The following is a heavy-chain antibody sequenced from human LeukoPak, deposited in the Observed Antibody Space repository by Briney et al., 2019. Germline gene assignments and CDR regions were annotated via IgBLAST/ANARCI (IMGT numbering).Heavy chain of an antibody. D-gene: IGHD3-22*01. CDR1: GGSISSGSYY. CDR3: ARIGFYYYDSSGYLDY. J-gene: IGHJ4*02. CDR2: IYYSGST. Sequence: SLTLSLTCTVSGGSISSGSYYWSWIRQPPGKGLEWIGYIYYSGSTNYNPSLKSRVTISVDTSKNQFSLKLSSVTAADTAVYYCARIGFYYYDSSGYLDYWGQGTLVTVSS. V-gene: IGHV4-61*01.